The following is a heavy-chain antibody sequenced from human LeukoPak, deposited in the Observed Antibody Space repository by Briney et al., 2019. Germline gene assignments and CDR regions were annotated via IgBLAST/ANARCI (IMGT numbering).Heavy chain of an antibody. CDR1: GYTFTSND. CDR2: MNPNSGNT. Sequence: GASVKVSCKASGYTFTSNDINWVRQATGQGLEWMGWMNPNSGNTGYAQKFQGRVTITRDTSISTAYMELSSLRSEDTAVYYCARDQGGNFGGRYWYFDLWGRGTLVTVSS. D-gene: IGHD4-23*01. J-gene: IGHJ2*01. CDR3: ARDQGGNFGGRYWYFDL. V-gene: IGHV1-8*01.